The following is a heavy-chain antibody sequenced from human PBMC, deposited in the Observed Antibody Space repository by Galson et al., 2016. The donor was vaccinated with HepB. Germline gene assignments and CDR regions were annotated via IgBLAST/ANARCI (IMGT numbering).Heavy chain of an antibody. CDR2: IDPNDGRT. J-gene: IGHJ4*02. D-gene: IGHD2-21*02. Sequence: SVKVSCKASGYTFINYYIHWVRQAPGQGLEWMGMIDPNDGRTRYAPKSQGRITMTRDTSTSTVYMELSSLRSDDTAVYYCARDSDTYCGGDCYYYWGQGTLITVSS. CDR1: GYTFINYY. CDR3: ARDSDTYCGGDCYYY. V-gene: IGHV1-46*01.